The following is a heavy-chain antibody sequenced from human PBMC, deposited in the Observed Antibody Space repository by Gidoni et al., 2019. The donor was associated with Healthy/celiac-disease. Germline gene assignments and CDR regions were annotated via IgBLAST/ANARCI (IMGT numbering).Heavy chain of an antibody. Sequence: QLQLQESGPGLVKPSETLSLTCTVSGGSISSSSYYWGWIRQPPGKGLEWIGSIYYSGSTYYNPALKSRVTISVDTSKNQFSLKLSSVTAADTAVYYCARHDITIAKNWFDPWGQGTLVTVSS. V-gene: IGHV4-39*01. J-gene: IGHJ5*02. CDR3: ARHDITIAKNWFDP. D-gene: IGHD3-3*01. CDR1: GGSISSSSYY. CDR2: IYYSGST.